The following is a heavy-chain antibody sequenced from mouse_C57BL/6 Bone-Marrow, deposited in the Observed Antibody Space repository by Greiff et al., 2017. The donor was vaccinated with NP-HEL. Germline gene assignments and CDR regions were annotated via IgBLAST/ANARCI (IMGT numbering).Heavy chain of an antibody. V-gene: IGHV1-19*01. Sequence: EVQLQESGPVLVKPGASVKMSCKASGYTFTDYYMNWVKQSHGKSLEWIGVINPYNGGTSYNQKFKGKATLTVDKSSSTAYMELNSLTSEDSAVYYCARGRYPWFAYWGQGTLVTVSA. D-gene: IGHD2-14*01. CDR1: GYTFTDYY. J-gene: IGHJ3*01. CDR2: INPYNGGT. CDR3: ARGRYPWFAY.